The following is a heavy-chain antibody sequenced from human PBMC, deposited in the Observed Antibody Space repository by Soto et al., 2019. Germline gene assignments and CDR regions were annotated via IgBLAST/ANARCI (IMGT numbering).Heavy chain of an antibody. CDR1: GYSFTNYW. V-gene: IGHV5-51*01. J-gene: IGHJ3*02. CDR3: AIGGDWYFFDM. CDR2: IYPGDSDT. D-gene: IGHD2-21*02. Sequence: TGESLKIACKGSGYSFTNYWIGWARQMPGKGLEWMGIIYPGDSDTRYSPSFQGQVTISADKSISTAYLQWSSLRASDTAMYYCAIGGDWYFFDMWAQGTMVTVSS.